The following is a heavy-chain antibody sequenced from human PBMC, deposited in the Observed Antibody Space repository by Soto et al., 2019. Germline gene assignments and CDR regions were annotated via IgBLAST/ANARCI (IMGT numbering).Heavy chain of an antibody. CDR3: ATDSYGERFDY. J-gene: IGHJ4*02. CDR2: INPSGGST. Sequence: QVQLVQSGAEVKKPGASVKVSCKASGYTFTSYYMHWVRQAPGQGLEWMGIINPSGGSTSYTQKFQGRVTMTRDTSTSTVYMELSSLRSEDTAVYYCATDSYGERFDYWGQGTLVTVSS. D-gene: IGHD4-17*01. CDR1: GYTFTSYY. V-gene: IGHV1-46*01.